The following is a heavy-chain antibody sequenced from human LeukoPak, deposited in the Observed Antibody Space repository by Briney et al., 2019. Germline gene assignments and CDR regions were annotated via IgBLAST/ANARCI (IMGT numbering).Heavy chain of an antibody. CDR2: VNARVATT. V-gene: IGHV3-23*01. Sequence: GGSLRLSCAASGFASGFTCSDDSVSWVGQARGRWPELVARVNARVATTYYSDSVRCRVTSSRDNSKTTVYLKMISLGEDDTAVYFCADAPATGEGYYFYYMDVWGKGTTVTVSS. J-gene: IGHJ6*03. CDR1: GFTCSDDS. D-gene: IGHD7-27*01. CDR3: ADAPATGEGYYFYYMDV.